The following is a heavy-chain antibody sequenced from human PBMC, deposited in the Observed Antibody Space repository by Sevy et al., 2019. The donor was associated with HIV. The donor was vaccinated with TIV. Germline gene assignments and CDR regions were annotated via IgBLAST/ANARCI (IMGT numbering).Heavy chain of an antibody. Sequence: TLSLSCTTSGFTLGDYAMSWVRQAPGKGLEWVGFMRSKAFAGTTDYAASVQGRFTISTDDSKATARLQMNSLRTEDTGVYYCVRSRLLGYTAMIPDYWGQGTLVTVSS. CDR1: GFTLGDYA. J-gene: IGHJ4*02. V-gene: IGHV3-49*04. CDR2: MRSKAFAGTT. D-gene: IGHD5-18*01. CDR3: VRSRLLGYTAMIPDY.